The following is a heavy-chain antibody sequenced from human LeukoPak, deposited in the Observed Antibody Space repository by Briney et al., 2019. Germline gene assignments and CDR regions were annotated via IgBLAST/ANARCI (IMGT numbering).Heavy chain of an antibody. J-gene: IGHJ4*02. CDR1: GYTLTELS. CDR2: FDPEDGET. D-gene: IGHD5-24*01. V-gene: IGHV1-24*01. Sequence: ASVKVSCKVSGYTLTELSMHWVRQAPGKGLEWMGGFDPEDGETIYAQKFQGRVTMTEDTSADTAYMELSSLRSEDTAVYYCATAGMATIMPLDYWGQGTLVTVSS. CDR3: ATAGMATIMPLDY.